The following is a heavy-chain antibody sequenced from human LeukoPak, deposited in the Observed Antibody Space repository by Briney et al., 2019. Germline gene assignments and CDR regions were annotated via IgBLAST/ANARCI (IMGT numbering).Heavy chain of an antibody. V-gene: IGHV3-23*01. CDR1: GFTFSSYA. Sequence: GGALRLSCAASGFTFSSYAMDWVRQAPGKGLEWVSGTGSTGVSTFYADSVKGRFTVSRDNSKNTLSLQMNSLRAEDAAVYYCAKDPGVVPAHYFDYWGQGTLVTVSS. CDR3: AKDPGVVPAHYFDY. J-gene: IGHJ4*02. CDR2: TGSTGVST. D-gene: IGHD2-2*01.